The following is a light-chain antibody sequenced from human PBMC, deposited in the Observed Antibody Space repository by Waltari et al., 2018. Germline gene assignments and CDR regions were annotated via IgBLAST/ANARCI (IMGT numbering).Light chain of an antibody. Sequence: IVMTQSPDSLAVSLGERATINCKSSQSVLYSSNNKNYLAGYQQKPGQHPKLLIYCASTRESGVPYRFSGSGSGTDFTLTISRLQAVAVAFYYRQQYYNSWTFGQGTKVEIK. CDR2: CAS. CDR3: QQYYNSWT. J-gene: IGKJ1*01. CDR1: QSVLYSSNNKNY. V-gene: IGKV4-1*01.